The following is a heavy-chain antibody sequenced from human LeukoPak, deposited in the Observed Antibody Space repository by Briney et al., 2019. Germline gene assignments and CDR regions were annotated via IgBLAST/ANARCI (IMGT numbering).Heavy chain of an antibody. Sequence: SETLSLTCTVSGGPISSSSYYWGWIRQHPGTGLEWIGYIYYSGSTYYNPSLKSRVTISVDTSKNQFSLKLSSVTAADTAVYYCAREGYYGSGSYYPDYWGQGTLVTVSS. CDR3: AREGYYGSGSYYPDY. J-gene: IGHJ4*02. V-gene: IGHV4-31*03. D-gene: IGHD3-10*01. CDR1: GGPISSSSYY. CDR2: IYYSGST.